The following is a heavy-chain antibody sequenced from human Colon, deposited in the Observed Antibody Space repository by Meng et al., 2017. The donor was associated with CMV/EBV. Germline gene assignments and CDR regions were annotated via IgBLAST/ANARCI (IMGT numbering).Heavy chain of an antibody. CDR3: AKDLYEAVVALDTFDI. CDR1: GFTFRSYA. Sequence: GGPLRLSCVASGFTFRSYAMSWVRQAPGKGLEWVSVIDAGGYTTNYADSVEGRFTISREDSRNTLYLEMNSLRVEDTAIYYCAKDLYEAVVALDTFDIWGQGTMVTVSS. CDR2: IDAGGYTT. D-gene: IGHD3-22*01. V-gene: IGHV3-23*03. J-gene: IGHJ3*02.